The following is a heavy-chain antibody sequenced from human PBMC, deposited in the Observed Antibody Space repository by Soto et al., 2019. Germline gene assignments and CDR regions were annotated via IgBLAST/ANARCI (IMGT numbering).Heavy chain of an antibody. V-gene: IGHV4-61*01. D-gene: IGHD2-8*01. Sequence: LSLTCTVSGGSVSSGSYDWSWIRQPPGKGLEWIGYIYYSGSTNYNPSLKSRVTISVDTSKNQFSLKLSSVTAADTAVYYCAREGLGYCTNGVCIGMDVWGQGTTVTVSS. J-gene: IGHJ6*02. CDR3: AREGLGYCTNGVCIGMDV. CDR1: GGSVSSGSYD. CDR2: IYYSGST.